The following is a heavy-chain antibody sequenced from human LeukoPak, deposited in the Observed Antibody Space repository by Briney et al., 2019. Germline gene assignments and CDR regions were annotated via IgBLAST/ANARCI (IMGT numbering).Heavy chain of an antibody. D-gene: IGHD6-13*01. Sequence: ASVKVSCKVSGDTLTESSTHWVRHAPGNGLEWMGGFEPEDGEAIYSQRFQGRLTLTEDTSTDTAYMELSSLTSEDTAVYFCAADLGQLLSYWGQGTLVTVSS. V-gene: IGHV1-24*01. J-gene: IGHJ4*02. CDR2: FEPEDGEA. CDR1: GDTLTESS. CDR3: AADLGQLLSY.